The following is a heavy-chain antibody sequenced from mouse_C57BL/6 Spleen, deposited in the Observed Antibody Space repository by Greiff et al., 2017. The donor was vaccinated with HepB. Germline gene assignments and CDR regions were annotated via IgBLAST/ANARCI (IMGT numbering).Heavy chain of an antibody. Sequence: EVKLEESGPGLVKPSQSLSLTCSVTGYSITSGYYWNWIRQFPGNKLEWMGYISYDGSSNYNPSLKNRISITRDTSKNQFFLKLNSVTTEDTATYYCARVGDGYAFAYWGQGTLVTVSA. V-gene: IGHV3-6*01. D-gene: IGHD2-3*01. J-gene: IGHJ3*01. CDR2: ISYDGSS. CDR1: GYSITSGYY. CDR3: ARVGDGYAFAY.